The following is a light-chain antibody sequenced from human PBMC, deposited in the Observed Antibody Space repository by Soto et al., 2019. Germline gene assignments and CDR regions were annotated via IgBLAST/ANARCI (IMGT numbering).Light chain of an antibody. V-gene: IGKV3-20*01. CDR2: GAS. CDR1: QSVSSSY. J-gene: IGKJ1*01. Sequence: EIVLTQSPGTLSLSPGERATLSCRASQSVSSSYLAWYQQKPGQAPRLLIYGASSRATGIPDRFSGSGSGKDFTLTISRLEPEEFAVYYCQQYGSSLLTFGQGTKVEIK. CDR3: QQYGSSLLT.